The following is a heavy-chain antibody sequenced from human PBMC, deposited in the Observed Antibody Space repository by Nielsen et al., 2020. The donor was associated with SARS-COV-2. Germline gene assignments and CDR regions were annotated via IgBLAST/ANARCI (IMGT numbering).Heavy chain of an antibody. CDR2: IYSGGST. Sequence: WIRQPPGKGLEWVSVIYSGGSTYYADSVKGRFTISRDNSKNTLYLQMNSLRAEDTAVYYCARDSSGWYALTTYYYYGMDVWGQGTTVTVFS. CDR3: ARDSSGWYALTTYYYYGMDV. D-gene: IGHD6-19*01. V-gene: IGHV3-53*01. J-gene: IGHJ6*02.